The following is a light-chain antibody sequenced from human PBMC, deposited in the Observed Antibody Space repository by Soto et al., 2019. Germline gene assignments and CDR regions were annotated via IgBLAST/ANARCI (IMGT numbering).Light chain of an antibody. V-gene: IGLV2-14*03. Sequence: QSVLTQPASVSGSPGQSIAISCTGASIDVGGYNYVSWYQQHPGKAPKLMIYDVASRPSGVSDHFSGSKSGNTASLTISGLQAEDEADYYCSSYTSSSTLYVFGTGTKVTVL. J-gene: IGLJ1*01. CDR1: SIDVGGYNY. CDR3: SSYTSSSTLYV. CDR2: DVA.